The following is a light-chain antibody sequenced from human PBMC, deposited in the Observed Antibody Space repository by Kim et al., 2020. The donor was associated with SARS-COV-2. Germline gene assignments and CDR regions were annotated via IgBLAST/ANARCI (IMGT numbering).Light chain of an antibody. CDR2: AAS. CDR1: QTISYT. J-gene: IGKJ4*01. V-gene: IGKV1-39*01. CDR3: QQSHSIPPT. Sequence: ASVGDRVTITCRASQTISYTLNWYQQRPGKAPDLLISAASNLQGGVPSRFSGSGSGTDFTLTISSLQPEDFATYYCQQSHSIPPTFGGGTKVDIK.